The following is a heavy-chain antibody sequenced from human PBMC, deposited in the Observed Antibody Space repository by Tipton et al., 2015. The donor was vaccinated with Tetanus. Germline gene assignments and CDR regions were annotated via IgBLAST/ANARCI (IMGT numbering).Heavy chain of an antibody. CDR2: IDPNSGGT. D-gene: IGHD1-7*01. CDR3: AGDSYVTGTTSHFDF. Sequence: QSGAEVKKPGASVKVSCKASGYTFTDYYMHWVRQAPGQGLEWMGWIDPNSGGTNYAHKFRGRVSMTSDTSINTAYLELSGLTSDDTAVFYCAGDSYVTGTTSHFDFWGQGSLVNVSS. J-gene: IGHJ4*02. V-gene: IGHV1-2*07. CDR1: GYTFTDYY.